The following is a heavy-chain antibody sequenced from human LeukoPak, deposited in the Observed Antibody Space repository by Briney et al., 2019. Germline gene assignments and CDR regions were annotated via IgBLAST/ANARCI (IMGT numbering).Heavy chain of an antibody. CDR3: AREGIALVTFDF. D-gene: IGHD6-19*01. CDR2: SRNKANSYTT. V-gene: IGHV3-72*01. CDR1: GFTFSSYG. Sequence: GGSLRLSCAASGFTFSSYGMHWVRQAPGKGLEWVGRSRNKANSYTTEYAASVKGRFTISRDDSKNSLYLQMNSLKTEDTAVYYCAREGIALVTFDFWGQGILVTVSS. J-gene: IGHJ4*02.